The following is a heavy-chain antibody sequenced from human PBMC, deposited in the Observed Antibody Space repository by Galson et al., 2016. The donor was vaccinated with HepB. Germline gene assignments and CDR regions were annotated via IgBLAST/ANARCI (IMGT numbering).Heavy chain of an antibody. CDR1: GDSIRSENW. CDR2: IHNSGSP. Sequence: SETLSLTCAVSGDSIRSENWLSWVRQSPGKGLEWIGEIHNSGSPHYNPSLKSRVTISVDTSKNQPSLKLYSVNAADTAVYYCAKVPLGTSSFDYWGQGTLVTVSS. CDR3: AKVPLGTSSFDY. V-gene: IGHV4-4*02. J-gene: IGHJ4*02.